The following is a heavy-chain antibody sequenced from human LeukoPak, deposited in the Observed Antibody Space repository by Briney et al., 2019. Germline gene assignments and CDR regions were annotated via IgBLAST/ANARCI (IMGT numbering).Heavy chain of an antibody. J-gene: IGHJ4*02. D-gene: IGHD3-10*01. CDR1: GASVSSGGYY. CDR3: ARRGGSGRSFDY. Sequence: PSETLSLTCTVSGASVSSGGYYWSWIRQPLGKGLEWIGYIYYSGSTNFNPSLKSRVTISVDTSKNRFSLKVSSVTAADTAVYYCARRGGSGRSFDYWGQGTLVTVSS. CDR2: IYYSGST. V-gene: IGHV4-61*08.